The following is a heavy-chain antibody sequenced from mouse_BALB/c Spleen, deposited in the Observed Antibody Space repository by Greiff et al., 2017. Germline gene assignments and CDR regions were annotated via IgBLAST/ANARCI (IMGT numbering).Heavy chain of an antibody. Sequence: QVQLKQSGPELVKPGASVRISCKASGYTFTSYYIHWVKQRPGQGLEWIGWIYPGNVNTKYNEKFKGKATLTADKSSSTAYMQLSSLTSEDSAVYFCARSTVVAKDYWGQGTTLTVSS. V-gene: IGHV1S56*01. CDR3: ARSTVVAKDY. CDR1: GYTFTSYY. D-gene: IGHD1-1*01. J-gene: IGHJ2*01. CDR2: IYPGNVNT.